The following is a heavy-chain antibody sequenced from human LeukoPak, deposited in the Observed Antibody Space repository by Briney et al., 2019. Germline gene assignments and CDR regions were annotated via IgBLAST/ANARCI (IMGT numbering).Heavy chain of an antibody. V-gene: IGHV4-59*12. CDR3: ASTYYYDSSGYSDY. CDR2: IYYSGST. Sequence: SEILSLTCTVSGGSISSYYWSWIRQPPGKGLEWIGYIYYSGSTNYNPSLKSRVTISVDTSKNQFSLKLSSVTAADTAVYYCASTYYYDSSGYSDYWGQGTLVTVSS. J-gene: IGHJ4*02. D-gene: IGHD3-22*01. CDR1: GGSISSYY.